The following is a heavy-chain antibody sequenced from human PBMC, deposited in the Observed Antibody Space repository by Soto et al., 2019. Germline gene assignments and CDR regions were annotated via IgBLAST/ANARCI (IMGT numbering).Heavy chain of an antibody. CDR3: ARALRMVDSDWFDP. CDR1: GYTFTSYD. J-gene: IGHJ5*02. V-gene: IGHV1-8*01. CDR2: MNPNSGNT. Sequence: ASVKVSCKASGYTFTSYDINWVRQATGQGLEWMGWMNPNSGNTGYAQKCQGRVTMTRNTSISTAYMELSSLRSEDTAVYACARALRMVDSDWFDPWGQGTLVTVSS. D-gene: IGHD2-15*01.